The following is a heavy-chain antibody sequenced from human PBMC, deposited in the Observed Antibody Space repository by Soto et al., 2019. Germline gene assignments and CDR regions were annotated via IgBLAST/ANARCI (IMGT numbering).Heavy chain of an antibody. V-gene: IGHV3-33*01. J-gene: IGHJ4*02. D-gene: IGHD4-17*01. Sequence: QVQLVEPGGGVVQPGGSLRLSCAASGFTFGRHGMHWVRQAPGKDLEWVAVIGSDGARDSYADSMKGRFSISRDNGQNTLYLQINSLRVEDTAVYYCARDDDYPDNGLDYWGQGTLVTVSS. CDR3: ARDDDYPDNGLDY. CDR1: GFTFGRHG. CDR2: IGSDGARD.